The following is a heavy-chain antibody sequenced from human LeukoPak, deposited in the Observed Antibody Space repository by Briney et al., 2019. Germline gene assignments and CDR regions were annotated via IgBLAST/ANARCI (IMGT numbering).Heavy chain of an antibody. V-gene: IGHV3-23*01. D-gene: IGHD5-18*01. CDR2: ISGSGGST. J-gene: IGHJ4*02. Sequence: GGSLRLSCAASGFTFSSYAMSWVRPAIGKRLEWVSAISGSGGSTYYADSVKGRFTISRDNSKNTLYLQMNSLRAEDTAVYYCAKGQNSREYSRDYWGQGTLVTVSS. CDR3: AKGQNSREYSRDY. CDR1: GFTFSSYA.